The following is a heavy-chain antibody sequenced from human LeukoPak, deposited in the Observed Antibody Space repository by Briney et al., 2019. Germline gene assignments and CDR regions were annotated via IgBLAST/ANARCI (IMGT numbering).Heavy chain of an antibody. CDR3: ARELDYGGKGDSGFDY. V-gene: IGHV1-69*10. J-gene: IGHJ4*02. D-gene: IGHD4-23*01. CDR2: IIPILGIA. Sequence: ASLKVSCKASGGTFSSYVISWVRQAPGHGLEWMGGIIPILGIADYAQKFQGRVMITADKCTNTAYMELSSLRSEDTAVYYWARELDYGGKGDSGFDYWGQGTLVTVSS. CDR1: GGTFSSYV.